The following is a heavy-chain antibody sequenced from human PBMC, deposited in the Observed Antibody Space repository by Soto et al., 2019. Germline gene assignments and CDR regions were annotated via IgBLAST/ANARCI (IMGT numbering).Heavy chain of an antibody. J-gene: IGHJ4*02. CDR1: GGSISSGDYY. Sequence: VQLQESGPGLVKPSQTLSLTCTVSGGSISSGDYYWSWIRQHPGKGLEWIGYIYYSGRTYYNPSLKSRVTISRDTSKNQFSLKLSSVTAADTAVYYCARDVYSYGHSDYWGQGTLVTVSS. V-gene: IGHV4-31*03. D-gene: IGHD5-18*01. CDR2: IYYSGRT. CDR3: ARDVYSYGHSDY.